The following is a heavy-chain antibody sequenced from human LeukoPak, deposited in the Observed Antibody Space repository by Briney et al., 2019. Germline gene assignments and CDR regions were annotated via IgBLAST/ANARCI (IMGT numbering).Heavy chain of an antibody. V-gene: IGHV3-30*02. Sequence: GGSLRLSCAASGFTFSSYGMHWVRQAPGKGLEWVAFIRYDGSNKYYADSVKGRFTISRDNSKNTLYLQMNSLRAEDTAVYYCAKPTTYDYVWGSYPAKFDHWGQGALVTVSS. CDR1: GFTFSSYG. J-gene: IGHJ4*02. CDR2: IRYDGSNK. CDR3: AKPTTYDYVWGSYPAKFDH. D-gene: IGHD3-16*02.